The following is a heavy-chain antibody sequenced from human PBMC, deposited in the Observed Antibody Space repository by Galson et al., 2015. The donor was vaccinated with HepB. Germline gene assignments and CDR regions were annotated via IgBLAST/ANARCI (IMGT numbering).Heavy chain of an antibody. D-gene: IGHD2-21*01. Sequence: PALVKPTQTLTLTCTYSGFSLSTSRVAVGWIRQPPGKALEWLALIFWNDHKRCSPSLKSRLSITKDTSKDQVVLEMTNMDPVDTATYYRAHTRVIEGYYSGMDVWGQGTTVTVSS. J-gene: IGHJ6*02. CDR3: AHTRVIEGYYSGMDV. V-gene: IGHV2-5*01. CDR2: IFWNDHK. CDR1: GFSLSTSRVA.